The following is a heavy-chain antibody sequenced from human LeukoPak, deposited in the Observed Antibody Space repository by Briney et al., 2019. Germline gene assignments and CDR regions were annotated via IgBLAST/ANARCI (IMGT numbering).Heavy chain of an antibody. CDR3: ARAGSGWDHDAFDI. J-gene: IGHJ3*02. D-gene: IGHD6-19*01. CDR1: GLTFSSYS. CDR2: ISSSSSYI. Sequence: GGSLRLSCAASGLTFSSYSMNWVRQAPGKGLEWVSSISSSSSYIYYADSVKGRFTISRDNAKNSLYLQMNSLRAEDTAVYYCARAGSGWDHDAFDIWGQGTMVTVSS. V-gene: IGHV3-21*01.